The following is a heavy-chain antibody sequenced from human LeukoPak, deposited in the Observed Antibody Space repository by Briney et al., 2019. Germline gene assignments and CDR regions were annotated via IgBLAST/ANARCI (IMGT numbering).Heavy chain of an antibody. Sequence: GGSLRLSCAASGFIFSSYAMIWGRQAPGKGLEWVSAISDSGGSTYYADSVKGRFTISRDNSKNTLYLQMNSLRAEDTPVYYCAKDYADGAGRSGGLCYFDYWGQGTLVTVSS. CDR3: AKDYADGAGRSGGLCYFDY. J-gene: IGHJ4*02. V-gene: IGHV3-23*01. D-gene: IGHD6-19*01. CDR2: ISDSGGST. CDR1: GFIFSSYA.